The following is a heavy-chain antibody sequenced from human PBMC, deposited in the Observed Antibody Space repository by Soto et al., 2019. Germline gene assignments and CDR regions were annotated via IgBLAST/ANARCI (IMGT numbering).Heavy chain of an antibody. Sequence: ASVKVSCKASGYTFTGYYMHWVRQAPGQGLEWMGWINPNSGGTNYAQKFQGWVTMTRDTSISTAYMELSRLRSDDTAVYYCARAREDCSSTSCYRAFDSWGQGTMVTVSS. CDR2: INPNSGGT. CDR1: GYTFTGYY. CDR3: ARAREDCSSTSCYRAFDS. J-gene: IGHJ3*02. D-gene: IGHD2-2*01. V-gene: IGHV1-2*04.